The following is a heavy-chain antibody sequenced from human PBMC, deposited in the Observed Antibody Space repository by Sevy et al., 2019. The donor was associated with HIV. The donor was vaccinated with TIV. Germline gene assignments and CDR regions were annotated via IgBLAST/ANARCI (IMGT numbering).Heavy chain of an antibody. CDR1: GFTFSSYS. D-gene: IGHD5-12*01. CDR2: ISGSSTTI. Sequence: GGSLRLSCAASGFTFSSYSMNWVRQAPGKGLEWASYISGSSTTIYYADSVKGRFAISRDNPKNSLYLQMNSLRAEDTAVYYCAREGGYSDQGMDVWGQGTTVTVSS. J-gene: IGHJ6*02. V-gene: IGHV3-48*01. CDR3: AREGGYSDQGMDV.